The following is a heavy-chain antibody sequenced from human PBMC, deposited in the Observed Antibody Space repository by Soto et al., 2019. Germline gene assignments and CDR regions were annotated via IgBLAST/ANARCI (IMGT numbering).Heavy chain of an antibody. V-gene: IGHV3-9*01. D-gene: IGHD2-8*01. J-gene: IGHJ3*02. CDR3: VKDYGRHSGDGMHI. Sequence: EVQLAESGGGLVEPGRSLRLSCAASGFSVDDYAMHWVRQGPGKGLEWVSGINWDGGKIGYADSVKGRFTISRDSAKNSLFLQMSGLRADETTLYYGVKDYGRHSGDGMHIWGQGTKVSVSS. CDR1: GFSVDDYA. CDR2: INWDGGKI.